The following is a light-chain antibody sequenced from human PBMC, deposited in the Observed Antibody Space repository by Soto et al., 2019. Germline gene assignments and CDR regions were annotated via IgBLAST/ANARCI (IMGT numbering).Light chain of an antibody. CDR1: SSDVGGYNY. Sequence: SAVSQPASVSGSPGQSNTISCTGTSSDVGGYNYVSWYQHHPGKAPKLLIYDVSNRPSGISNRFSGSKSDNTASLTISGLQPEDEADYYCSSYTTSNTRQIVFGTGTKVPVL. V-gene: IGLV2-14*03. CDR3: SSYTTSNTRQIV. J-gene: IGLJ1*01. CDR2: DVS.